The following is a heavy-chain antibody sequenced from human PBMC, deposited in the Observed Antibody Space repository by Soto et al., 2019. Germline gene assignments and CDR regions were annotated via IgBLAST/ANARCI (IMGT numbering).Heavy chain of an antibody. Sequence: PSETLSLTCTVSGGSISSSGHYWGWIRQPPGEGLQWIGSIYYSGSTSDNPSLKSRVTISVDTSKNQFSLKLSSVTAADTAVYHCARPLIGARANYWPDPWGQGTLVTVSS. J-gene: IGHJ5*02. D-gene: IGHD3-22*01. CDR2: IYYSGST. CDR3: ARPLIGARANYWPDP. CDR1: GGSISSSGHY. V-gene: IGHV4-39*01.